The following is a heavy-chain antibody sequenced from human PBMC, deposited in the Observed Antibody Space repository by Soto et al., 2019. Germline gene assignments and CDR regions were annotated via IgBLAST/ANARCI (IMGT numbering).Heavy chain of an antibody. CDR2: IKQDGSEK. CDR1: GFTFSSYW. D-gene: IGHD2-21*02. J-gene: IGHJ4*02. CDR3: AKDAVYGDGLWLAGN. Sequence: EVQLVESGGGLVQPGGSLRLSCAASGFTFSSYWMSWVRQAPGKGLEWVANIKQDGSEKYYVDSVKGRFTISRDNAKNSLYLQMNSLRAEDTAIYYCAKDAVYGDGLWLAGNWGQGTLVTVSS. V-gene: IGHV3-7*03.